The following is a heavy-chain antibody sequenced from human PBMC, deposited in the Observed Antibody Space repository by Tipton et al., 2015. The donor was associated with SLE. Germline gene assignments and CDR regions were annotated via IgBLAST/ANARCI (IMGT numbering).Heavy chain of an antibody. CDR2: MYYSGDT. CDR1: GGSISRRNNY. CDR3: ARASAWYQDYYYYYHMDV. V-gene: IGHV4-39*07. D-gene: IGHD6-13*01. J-gene: IGHJ6*03. Sequence: LRLSCSVSGGSISRRNNYWGWIRQPPGKGLEWIGSMYYSGDTFYNPSLKSRVTISVDTSKNQFSLKLSSVPAADTAMYYCARASAWYQDYYYYYHMDVWGKGTTVTVSS.